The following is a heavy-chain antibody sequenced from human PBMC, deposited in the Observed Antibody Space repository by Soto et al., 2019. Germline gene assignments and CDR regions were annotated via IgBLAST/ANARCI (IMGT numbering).Heavy chain of an antibody. V-gene: IGHV4-59*01. J-gene: IGHJ4*02. D-gene: IGHD2-15*01. CDR2: IHYTGST. Sequence: QVQLQESGPGLVKSSETLSLTCTVSGGSISGYYWSWIRQPPGKGLEWIGYIHYTGSTNYNPSLKSRGTISLDTSKNQFSLRLSSVTAADTAVYYCAREHCSGDSCYSWGFDYWGQGTLVTVSS. CDR3: AREHCSGDSCYSWGFDY. CDR1: GGSISGYY.